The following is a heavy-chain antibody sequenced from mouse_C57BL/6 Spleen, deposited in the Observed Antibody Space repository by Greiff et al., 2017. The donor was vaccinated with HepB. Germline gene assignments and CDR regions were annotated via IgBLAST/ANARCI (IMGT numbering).Heavy chain of an antibody. J-gene: IGHJ1*03. Sequence: EVHLVESGEGLVKPGGSLKLSCAASGFTFSSYAMSWVRQTPEKRLEWVAYISSGGDYIYYADTVKGRYTISRDNARNTLYLQRSSLKSEYTAMYYCTRGHVYYGSSAPYFDVWGTGTTVTVSS. CDR3: TRGHVYYGSSAPYFDV. CDR1: GFTFSSYA. V-gene: IGHV5-9-1*02. D-gene: IGHD1-1*01. CDR2: ISSGGDYI.